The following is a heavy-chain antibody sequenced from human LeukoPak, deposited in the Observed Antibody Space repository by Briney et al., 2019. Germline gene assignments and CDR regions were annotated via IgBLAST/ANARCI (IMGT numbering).Heavy chain of an antibody. J-gene: IGHJ4*02. Sequence: PSETLSLTCTVSGGSISSSSYYWGWIRQPPGKGLEWIGSIYYSGSTYYNPSLKSRVTISVDTSKNQFSLKLSSVTAADTAVYYCARYILGTMEVYWGQGTLVTVSS. D-gene: IGHD5-12*01. CDR1: GGSISSSSYY. CDR3: ARYILGTMEVY. V-gene: IGHV4-39*01. CDR2: IYYSGST.